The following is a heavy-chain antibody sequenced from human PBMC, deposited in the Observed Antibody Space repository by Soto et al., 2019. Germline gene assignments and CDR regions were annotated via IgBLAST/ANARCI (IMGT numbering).Heavy chain of an antibody. CDR3: ARHLFSSGGFSGFDY. V-gene: IGHV5-51*01. CDR1: GYSFTSYW. CDR2: IYPGDSDT. D-gene: IGHD2-15*01. Sequence: ESLKISCKGSGYSFTSYWIGWVRQMPGKGLEWMGIIYPGDSDTRYSPSFQGQVTISADKSISTAYLQWSSLKASDTAMYYCARHLFSSGGFSGFDYWGQGTLVTVSS. J-gene: IGHJ4*02.